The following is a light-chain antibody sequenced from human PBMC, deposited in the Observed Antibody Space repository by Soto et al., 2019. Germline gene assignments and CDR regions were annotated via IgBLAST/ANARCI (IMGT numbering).Light chain of an antibody. Sequence: DIQMTQSPSSLSASVGDRVTVTCQASQDIRKYLSWYQQKPGRAPKPLIYGASNLETGVPSRFSASGYGTDFTFTISSLQPEDIATYYCQHYDHLPPFTFGPGTKVAIK. CDR3: QHYDHLPPFT. CDR1: QDIRKY. J-gene: IGKJ3*01. V-gene: IGKV1-33*01. CDR2: GAS.